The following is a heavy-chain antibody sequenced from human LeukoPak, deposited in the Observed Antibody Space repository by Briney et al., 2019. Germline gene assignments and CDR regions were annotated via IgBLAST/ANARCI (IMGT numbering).Heavy chain of an antibody. D-gene: IGHD1-14*01. Sequence: PSETLCLTCTVSDGSMSSYYWSWIRQPAGKGLEWIGRIFSTGSTNYNPSLKSRVTMSVDTSKNQFSLKLSSVTAADTAVYYCARVSTGGRYDYWGQGTLVTVSS. CDR2: IFSTGST. V-gene: IGHV4-4*07. CDR1: DGSMSSYY. J-gene: IGHJ4*02. CDR3: ARVSTGGRYDY.